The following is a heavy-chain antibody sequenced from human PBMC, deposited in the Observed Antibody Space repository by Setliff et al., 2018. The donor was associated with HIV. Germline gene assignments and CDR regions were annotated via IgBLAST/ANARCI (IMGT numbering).Heavy chain of an antibody. D-gene: IGHD3-22*01. CDR2: ISAYNGNT. Sequence: ASVKVSCKASGYTFTSYGISWVRQAPGQGLEWMGWISAYNGNTNHAQKLQGRVTMTTDTSTSTAYMELRSLRSDDTAVYYCARDVAHYYDSSGPYFDYWGQGTLVTVSS. V-gene: IGHV1-18*01. J-gene: IGHJ4*02. CDR3: ARDVAHYYDSSGPYFDY. CDR1: GYTFTSYG.